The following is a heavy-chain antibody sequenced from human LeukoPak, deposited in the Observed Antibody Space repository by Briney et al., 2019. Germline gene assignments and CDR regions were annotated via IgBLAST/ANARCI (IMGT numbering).Heavy chain of an antibody. J-gene: IGHJ6*02. CDR3: ARITYYYGSNYYYGMDV. V-gene: IGHV3-11*01. CDR2: ISSSGSTI. Sequence: GGSLRLSCAASGFTFSDYYMSWIRQAPGKGLEWVSYISSSGSTIYYADSVKGRFTISGDNAKNSLYLQMNSLRAEDTAVYYCARITYYYGSNYYYGMDVWGQGTTVTVSS. CDR1: GFTFSDYY. D-gene: IGHD3-10*01.